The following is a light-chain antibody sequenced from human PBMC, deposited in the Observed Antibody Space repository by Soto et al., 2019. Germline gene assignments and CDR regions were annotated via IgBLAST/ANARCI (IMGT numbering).Light chain of an antibody. CDR3: EAWDDNLIVL. V-gene: IGLV1-44*01. CDR1: SPNLKRNT. J-gene: IGLJ2*01. Sequence: QSVLTQPPAASGTPGQRVTISCSGSSPNLKRNTVSWYQQHPGTAPKLLIYSNSQRPSGVPDRFSGAKSGTSASLAISGLQSDDEDEYYCEAWDDNLIVLFGGWTKLNV. CDR2: SNS.